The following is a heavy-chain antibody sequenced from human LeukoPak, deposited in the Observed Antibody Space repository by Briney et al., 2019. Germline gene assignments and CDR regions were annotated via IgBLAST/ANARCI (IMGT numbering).Heavy chain of an antibody. D-gene: IGHD3-10*01. J-gene: IGHJ4*02. V-gene: IGHV4-30-4*08. CDR2: IYYSGST. CDR3: ARDGSGNSFDY. Sequence: SSETLSLTCAVYGGSFSGYYWSWIRQPPGKGLEWIGYIYYSGSTYYNPSLKSRVTISVDTSKNQFSLKLSSVTAADTAVYYCARDGSGNSFDYWGQGTLVTVSS. CDR1: GGSFSGYY.